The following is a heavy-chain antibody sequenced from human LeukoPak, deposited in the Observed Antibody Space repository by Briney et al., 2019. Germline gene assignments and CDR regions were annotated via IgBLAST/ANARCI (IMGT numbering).Heavy chain of an antibody. Sequence: PSETLSLTCTVSGGSISSYYWSWIRQPPGKGLEWIGYIYYSGSTNYNPSLNSRVTILVVTSKNQFALKLSSVTAADTAVYYCARDYEGDVDYWGQGTLVTVSS. CDR1: GGSISSYY. CDR2: IYYSGST. J-gene: IGHJ4*02. CDR3: ARDYEGDVDY. V-gene: IGHV4-59*01. D-gene: IGHD3-3*01.